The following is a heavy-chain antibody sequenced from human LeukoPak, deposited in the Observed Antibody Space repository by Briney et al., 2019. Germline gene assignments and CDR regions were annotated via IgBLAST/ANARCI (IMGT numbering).Heavy chain of an antibody. D-gene: IGHD3-10*01. Sequence: PGGSLRLSCAASGFTFSSYGIHWVRQAPGKGLEWVAVISYDGSHKYYADSVKGRFTISRDNSKNTLYLQMNSLRAEDTAVYYCAKGLLWFGEFDYWGQGTLVTVSS. J-gene: IGHJ4*02. CDR3: AKGLLWFGEFDY. CDR1: GFTFSSYG. CDR2: ISYDGSHK. V-gene: IGHV3-30*18.